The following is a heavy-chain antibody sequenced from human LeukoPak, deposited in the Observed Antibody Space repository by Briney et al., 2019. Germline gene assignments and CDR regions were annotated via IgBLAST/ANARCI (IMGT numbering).Heavy chain of an antibody. CDR2: ISGSGGST. D-gene: IGHD6-19*01. V-gene: IGHV3-23*01. CDR3: AKAQQWPRYFDY. J-gene: IGHJ4*02. CDR1: GFTFSSYA. Sequence: GGSLRLSCAASGFTFSSYAMSWVRQAPGKGLEWVSAISGSGGSTYYADSVKGRFTISRDNSKNTLCLQMNSLRAEDTAVYYCAKAQQWPRYFDYWGQGTLVTVSS.